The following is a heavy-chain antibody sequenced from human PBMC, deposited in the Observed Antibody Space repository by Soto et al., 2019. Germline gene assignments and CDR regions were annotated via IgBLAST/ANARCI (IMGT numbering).Heavy chain of an antibody. CDR1: GFTFTNYG. D-gene: IGHD6-6*01. J-gene: IGHJ4*02. Sequence: QLQLVQSGSEVKKPGASVKVSCKTSGFTFTNYGFTWVRQAPGKGLEWMGWSSALNGFTNYAQDFQGRVTLTTDSSANTAYMELRGLRSDDTAFYCCAATTSIAIVVRDWGQGPLVSVAS. CDR2: SSALNGFT. CDR3: AATTSIAIVVRD. V-gene: IGHV1-18*01.